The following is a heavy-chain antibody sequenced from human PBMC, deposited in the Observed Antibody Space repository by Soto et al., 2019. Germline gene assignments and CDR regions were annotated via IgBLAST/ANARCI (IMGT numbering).Heavy chain of an antibody. D-gene: IGHD3-16*02. J-gene: IGHJ4*02. V-gene: IGHV4-59*08. CDR3: ARQVMITFGGVIVIPEGYFDY. CDR2: IYYSGST. Sequence: SETLSLTCTVSGGSISSYYWSWIRQPPGKGLEWIGYIYYSGSTNYNPSLKSRVTISVDTSKNQFSLKLSSVTAADTAVYYCARQVMITFGGVIVIPEGYFDYWGQGTLVTVSS. CDR1: GGSISSYY.